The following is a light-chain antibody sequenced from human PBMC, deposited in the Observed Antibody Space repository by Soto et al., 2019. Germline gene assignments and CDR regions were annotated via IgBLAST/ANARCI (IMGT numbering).Light chain of an antibody. V-gene: IGKV1-33*01. CDR3: QQYDNLPLT. CDR2: DAS. CDR1: QDISNY. J-gene: IGKJ4*01. Sequence: DIQMTQSPSSLSASVGDRVTITCQASQDISNYLNWYQQKPGKAPKLLIYDASNLEPGVPSRFSGSGSGTHFTLNISSLQPEDIGTYYCQQYDNLPLTFGGGTKVEIK.